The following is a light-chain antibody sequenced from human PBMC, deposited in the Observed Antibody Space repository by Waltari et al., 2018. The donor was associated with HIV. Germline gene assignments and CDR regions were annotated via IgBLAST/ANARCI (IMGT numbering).Light chain of an antibody. CDR1: SSNIGSNT. J-gene: IGLJ1*01. Sequence: QSVLTQPPSASGTPGQRVTISCSGSSSNIGSNTVNWYQQVPGTAPKLLIYSNNQRPSGVPDRFSGSKSGTSASLAISGLQSEDEADYFCAAWDDSLNGSYVFGTGTKVTAL. CDR3: AAWDDSLNGSYV. V-gene: IGLV1-44*01. CDR2: SNN.